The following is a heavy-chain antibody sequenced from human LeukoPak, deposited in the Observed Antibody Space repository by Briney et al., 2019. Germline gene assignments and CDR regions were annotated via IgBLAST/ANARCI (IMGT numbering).Heavy chain of an antibody. CDR3: AKAVLHYYGSGSYFDY. J-gene: IGHJ4*02. V-gene: IGHV3-9*01. CDR1: GFTFDDYA. D-gene: IGHD3-10*01. Sequence: PGGSLRLSCAASGFTFDDYAMHWVRQAPGKGLEWVSGISWSSGSIGYADSVKGRFTISRDNAKNSLYLQMNSLRAEDTALYYCAKAVLHYYGSGSYFDYWGQGTLVTVSS. CDR2: ISWSSGSI.